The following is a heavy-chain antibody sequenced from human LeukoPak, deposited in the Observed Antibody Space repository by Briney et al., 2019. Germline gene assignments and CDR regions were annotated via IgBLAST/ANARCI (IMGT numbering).Heavy chain of an antibody. V-gene: IGHV3-21*01. J-gene: IGHJ5*02. CDR2: ISSSSSYI. CDR3: ARIAGYSSSIRRAWFDP. CDR1: GFTFSSYS. D-gene: IGHD6-13*01. Sequence: GGSLRLSCAASGFTFSSYSMNWVRQAPGKGLEWVSSISSSSSYIYYADSVKGRFTISRDNAKNSLYLQMNSLSAEDTAVYYCARIAGYSSSIRRAWFDPWGQGTLVTVSS.